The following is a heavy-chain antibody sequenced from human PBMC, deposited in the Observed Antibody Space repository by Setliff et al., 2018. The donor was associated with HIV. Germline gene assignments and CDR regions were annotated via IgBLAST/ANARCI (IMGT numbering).Heavy chain of an antibody. D-gene: IGHD3-10*01. V-gene: IGHV4-4*09. Sequence: SETLSLTCTVSVGSISGYYWSWIRQPPGRGLEWIGYIYSSGSTNFNPPLQRRVTISVDTSKKQFSLKLSPVTAADTAVYYCARHSGVASPNWFDPWGQGTLVTVSS. CDR2: IYSSGST. J-gene: IGHJ5*02. CDR1: VGSISGYY. CDR3: ARHSGVASPNWFDP.